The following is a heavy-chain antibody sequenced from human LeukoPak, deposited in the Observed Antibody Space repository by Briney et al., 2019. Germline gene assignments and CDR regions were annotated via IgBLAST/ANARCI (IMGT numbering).Heavy chain of an antibody. V-gene: IGHV1-8*01. CDR3: ARVGLARYCSGGSCYLDY. D-gene: IGHD2-15*01. Sequence: GASVKVSCKASGYTFTSYDINWVRQATGQGLEWMGWMNPNSGNTGYAQKFQGRVTMTRNTSISTAYMELSSLRSEDTAVYYCARVGLARYCSGGSCYLDYWGQGTLVTVSS. CDR1: GYTFTSYD. CDR2: MNPNSGNT. J-gene: IGHJ4*02.